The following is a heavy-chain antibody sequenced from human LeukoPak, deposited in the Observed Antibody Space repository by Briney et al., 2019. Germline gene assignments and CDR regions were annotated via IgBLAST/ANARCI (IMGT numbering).Heavy chain of an antibody. CDR3: AKAPSIAVAGTDY. D-gene: IGHD6-19*01. Sequence: GGSLRLSCAASGFTFSSYGMPWVRQAPGKGLEWVAVISYDGSNKYYAYSVKGRFTISRDNSKNTLYLQMNSLRAEDTAVYYCAKAPSIAVAGTDYWGQGTLVTVSS. CDR1: GFTFSSYG. CDR2: ISYDGSNK. V-gene: IGHV3-30*18. J-gene: IGHJ4*02.